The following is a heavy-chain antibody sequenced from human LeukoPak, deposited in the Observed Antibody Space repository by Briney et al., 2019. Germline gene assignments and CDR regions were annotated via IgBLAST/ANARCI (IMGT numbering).Heavy chain of an antibody. CDR2: ITYDGSNK. J-gene: IGHJ5*02. D-gene: IGHD3-10*02. Sequence: PGRSLTLSCAASGGSFKDYNMHWVRQAPGKGLEWVAVITYDGSNKYYTDSVKGRFTISRDNSKSTLYLQMNSLRAEDTAVYYCATYNVKPSGMASDWFDPWGQGTLVTVSS. V-gene: IGHV3-30*03. CDR3: ATYNVKPSGMASDWFDP. CDR1: GGSFKDYN.